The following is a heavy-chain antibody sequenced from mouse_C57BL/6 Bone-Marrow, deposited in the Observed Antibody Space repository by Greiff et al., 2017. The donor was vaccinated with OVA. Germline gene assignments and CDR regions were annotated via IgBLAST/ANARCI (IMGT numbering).Heavy chain of an antibody. J-gene: IGHJ2*01. CDR2: IWTGGGT. CDR3: ARNWGGSSYVFDY. V-gene: IGHV2-9-1*01. Sequence: VKLVESGPGLVAPSQSLSITCTVSGFSLTSYAISWVRQPPGKGLEWLGVIWTGGGTNYNSALKSRLSISKDNYKSQVFLKMNSLQTDDTARYYCARNWGGSSYVFDYWGQGTTLTVSS. D-gene: IGHD1-1*01. CDR1: GFSLTSYA.